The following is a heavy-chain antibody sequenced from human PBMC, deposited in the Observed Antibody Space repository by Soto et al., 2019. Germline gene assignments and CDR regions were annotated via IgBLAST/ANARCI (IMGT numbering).Heavy chain of an antibody. J-gene: IGHJ5*01. D-gene: IGHD3-10*01. V-gene: IGHV3-23*01. CDR2: ISGSGGST. CDR3: AKDRAYGSGAYNAGGFDC. CDR1: GFTVRSYA. Sequence: EVQLLESGGGLVQPGGSLRLSCAASGFTVRSYAMNWVRQAPGEGLEWVSTISGSGGSTYYADSVKGRFTISGDNSNNTLYLQINSRRAEYTAVYYCAKDRAYGSGAYNAGGFDCWGQGTLVTVSS.